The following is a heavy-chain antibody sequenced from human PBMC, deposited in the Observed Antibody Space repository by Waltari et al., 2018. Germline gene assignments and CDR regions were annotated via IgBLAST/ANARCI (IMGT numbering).Heavy chain of an antibody. J-gene: IGHJ5*02. CDR3: ARGGIRGILKNWFDP. CDR2: FKHGTGGT. D-gene: IGHD3-10*01. Sequence: QGQLVQSGAEVKRPGASVRVSCKASGYRFIGPYIHWGLQAPGQGLEWMGWFKHGTGGTTEAERFPGRVSRTRETSIATIYRELTRLTSDDTAVYFCARGGIRGILKNWFDPWGQGTQVSVSS. V-gene: IGHV1-2*02. CDR1: GYRFIGPY.